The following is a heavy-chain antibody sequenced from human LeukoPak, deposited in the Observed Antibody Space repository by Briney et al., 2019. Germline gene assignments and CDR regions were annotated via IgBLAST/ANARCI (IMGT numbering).Heavy chain of an antibody. CDR3: ARAFWGIAAAGFGYYYYYMDV. CDR2: ISYDGSNE. CDR1: GFTFSSYE. Sequence: GGSLRLSCAASGFTFSSYEMNWVRQAPGKGLEWVAIISYDGSNEYYADSVKGRFTISRDNSKNSLYLQMNSLRAEDTALYYCARAFWGIAAAGFGYYYYYMDVWGKGTTVTVSS. J-gene: IGHJ6*03. D-gene: IGHD6-13*01. V-gene: IGHV3-30*04.